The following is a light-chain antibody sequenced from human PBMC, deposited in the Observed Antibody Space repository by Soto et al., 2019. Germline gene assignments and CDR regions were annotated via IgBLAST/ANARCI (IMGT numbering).Light chain of an antibody. V-gene: IGLV2-8*01. CDR3: CSHGGNNNYV. CDR1: SRDVGGQNY. CDR2: EVN. Sequence: QSALSQPPSASGSPGQSVAISCTGTSRDVGGQNYVSWFQQHPGKAPKLIIYEVNNRPSGVPGRFSGSKSGNTASLTISGLRAEDEADYSCCSHGGNNNYVFGTGTKVTVL. J-gene: IGLJ1*01.